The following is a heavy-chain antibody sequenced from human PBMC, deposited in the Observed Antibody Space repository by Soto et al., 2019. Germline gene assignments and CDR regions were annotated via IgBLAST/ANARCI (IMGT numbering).Heavy chain of an antibody. CDR1: GGTFSSYA. V-gene: IGHV1-69*01. D-gene: IGHD3-10*01. Sequence: QVPLVQSGAEVKKPGSSVTVSCKASGGTFSSYAIHWVRQAPGQGLEWMGGIIPMYGPAKYAQRFQGRVTITADESTTTVYMELTSLTSQDTAFYYCARVTSMVRGVIDNWFAPWGHGTLVTVSS. J-gene: IGHJ5*02. CDR3: ARVTSMVRGVIDNWFAP. CDR2: IIPMYGPA.